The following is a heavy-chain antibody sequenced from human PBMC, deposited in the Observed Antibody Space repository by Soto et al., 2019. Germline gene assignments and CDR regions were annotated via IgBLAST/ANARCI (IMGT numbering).Heavy chain of an antibody. CDR1: GYSFTSYW. CDR3: ARPMVRDYYYYGKDV. CDR2: IYPGDSDT. J-gene: IGHJ6*02. D-gene: IGHD3-10*01. V-gene: IGHV5-51*01. Sequence: PGESLKISCKGSGYSFTSYWIGWVRQMPGKGLEWMGIIYPGDSDTRYSPSFQGQVTISADKSISTAYLQWSSLKAPDTAMYYCARPMVRDYYYYGKDVWGQGTTVTVSS.